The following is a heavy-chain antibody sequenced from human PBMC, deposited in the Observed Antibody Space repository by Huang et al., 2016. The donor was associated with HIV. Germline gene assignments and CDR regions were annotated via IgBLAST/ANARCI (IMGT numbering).Heavy chain of an antibody. Sequence: QLQLQESGPGLVKPSGTLSLTCTVSGGSIRSNIYYWGWIRQPPGKGLEWVGSLFSSRSTYYNPSLTSRFTISADTSRNQFSLKVTSVTAADAAVYYCASAFYYDTTGGFDYWGQGTLVTVSS. CDR1: GGSIRSNIYY. D-gene: IGHD3-22*01. V-gene: IGHV4-39*01. CDR2: LFSSRST. J-gene: IGHJ4*02. CDR3: ASAFYYDTTGGFDY.